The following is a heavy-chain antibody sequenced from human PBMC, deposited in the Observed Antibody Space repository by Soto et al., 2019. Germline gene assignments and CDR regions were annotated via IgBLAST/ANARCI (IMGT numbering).Heavy chain of an antibody. D-gene: IGHD3-10*01. CDR2: IYYSGST. Sequence: SETLSLTCTVSGGSISSSSYYWGWIRQPPGKGLEWIGSIYYSGSTYYNPSLKSRVTISVDTSKNQFSLKLSSVTAADTAVYYCARREIDYYGSGSLDYWGQGTLVTVS. CDR1: GGSISSSSYY. J-gene: IGHJ4*02. CDR3: ARREIDYYGSGSLDY. V-gene: IGHV4-39*01.